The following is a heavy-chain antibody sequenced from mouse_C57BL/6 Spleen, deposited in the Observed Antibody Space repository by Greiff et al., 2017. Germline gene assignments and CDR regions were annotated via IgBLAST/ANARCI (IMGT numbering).Heavy chain of an antibody. Sequence: EVKLMESGGGLVKPGGSLKLSCAASGFTFSSYTMSWVRQTPEKRLEWVATISGGGGNTYYPDSVKGRFTISRDNAKNTLYLQMSSLRSEDTALYYCASINLRWDVFDYWGQGTTLTVSS. CDR2: ISGGGGNT. V-gene: IGHV5-9*01. CDR3: ASINLRWDVFDY. J-gene: IGHJ2*01. D-gene: IGHD4-1*01. CDR1: GFTFSSYT.